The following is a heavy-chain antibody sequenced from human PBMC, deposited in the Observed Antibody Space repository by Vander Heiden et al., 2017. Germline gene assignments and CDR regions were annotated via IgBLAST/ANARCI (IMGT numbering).Heavy chain of an antibody. Sequence: EVQLVESGGGLVTPGRSLRLSCTASGFTFGDYAMSWFRQAPGKGLEWVGFIRSKAYGGTTEYAASVKGRFTISRDDSKSIAYLQMNSLKTEDTAVYYCTRATMIVVVITFFDYWGQGTLVTVSS. V-gene: IGHV3-49*05. J-gene: IGHJ4*02. CDR1: GFTFGDYA. D-gene: IGHD3-22*01. CDR2: IRSKAYGGTT. CDR3: TRATMIVVVITFFDY.